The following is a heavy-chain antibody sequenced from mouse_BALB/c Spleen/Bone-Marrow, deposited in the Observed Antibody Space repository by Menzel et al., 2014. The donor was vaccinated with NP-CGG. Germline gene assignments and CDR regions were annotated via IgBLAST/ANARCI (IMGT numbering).Heavy chain of an antibody. V-gene: IGHV14-3*02. D-gene: IGHD2-9*01. Sequence: VHVKQSGAELVKPGASVKLSCTASGFNIKDTYMHWVKQRPEQGLEWIGRIDPANGNTKYDPKFQGKATITADTSSNTAYLQLSSLPSEDTAVYYCTTYHGSRFTYWGQGTLVTVSA. CDR1: GFNIKDTY. CDR2: IDPANGNT. J-gene: IGHJ3*01. CDR3: TTYHGSRFTY.